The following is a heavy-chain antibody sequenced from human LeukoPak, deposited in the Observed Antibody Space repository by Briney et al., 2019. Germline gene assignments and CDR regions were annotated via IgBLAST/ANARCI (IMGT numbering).Heavy chain of an antibody. J-gene: IGHJ4*02. D-gene: IGHD5-12*01. CDR2: INGGGGTT. CDR3: AKDREGLSSGYDLEYFDY. Sequence: GGSLRLSCAASGFTFSSYAMNWVRQAPGKGLEWVSAINGGGGTTYYADSVKGRFTSSRDNSKNTLFLQMNSLRAEDTAVYYCAKDREGLSSGYDLEYFDYWGQGTLVTVSS. V-gene: IGHV3-23*01. CDR1: GFTFSSYA.